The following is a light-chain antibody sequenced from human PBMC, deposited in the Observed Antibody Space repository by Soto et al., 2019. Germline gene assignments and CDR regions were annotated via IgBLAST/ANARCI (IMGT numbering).Light chain of an antibody. J-gene: IGKJ5*01. V-gene: IGKV3-20*01. Sequence: EIVLTQSPGTLSLSPGERATLSCRASQSVSSSYLAWYQQKPGQATRLLIYGASSRATGIPDRFSGIGSGTDFTLTISRLEPEDFAVYYCQQYGSSPPVTFGQGTRLEIK. CDR2: GAS. CDR1: QSVSSSY. CDR3: QQYGSSPPVT.